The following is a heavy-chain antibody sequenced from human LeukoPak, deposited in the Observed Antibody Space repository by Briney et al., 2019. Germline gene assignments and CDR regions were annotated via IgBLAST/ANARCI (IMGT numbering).Heavy chain of an antibody. CDR3: AAVPRWGWVGYYFDY. CDR1: GFTFTSSA. D-gene: IGHD3-10*01. CDR2: IVVGSGNT. J-gene: IGHJ4*02. V-gene: IGHV1-58*02. Sequence: GASVKVSCKDSGFTFTSSAMQWLRQARGQRLEWIGSIVVGSGNTNFPQKFQERVTITRDMSTSTAYMELSGLRSEDTAVYYCAAVPRWGWVGYYFDYWGQGTLVTVSS.